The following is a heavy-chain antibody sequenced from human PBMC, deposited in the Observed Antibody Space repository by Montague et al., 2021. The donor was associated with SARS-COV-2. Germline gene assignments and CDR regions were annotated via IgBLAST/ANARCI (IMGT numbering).Heavy chain of an antibody. Sequence: CAISGDSVSSNSAAWNWIRHSSSIGFEWLGRTCYRSKWHNDYAVSVKSRITINPDTSKNQFSLQLKSVTPEDTAVYYCARGWVATIPHMDNWGQGSLVIVS. D-gene: IGHD5-12*01. V-gene: IGHV6-1*01. CDR2: TCYRSKWHN. CDR3: ARGWVATIPHMDN. J-gene: IGHJ4*02. CDR1: GDSVSSNSAA.